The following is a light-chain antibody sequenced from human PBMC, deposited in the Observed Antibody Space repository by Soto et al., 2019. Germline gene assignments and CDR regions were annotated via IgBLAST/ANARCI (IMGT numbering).Light chain of an antibody. CDR2: WAS. CDR1: QSVLYSSNDKNY. V-gene: IGKV4-1*01. J-gene: IGKJ3*01. Sequence: DIVMTQSPDSLTVSLGERATINCKSSQSVLYSSNDKNYLDWYQQKPGQPPRLLSDWASTRESGVPDRVTGGGSGTDLTLTISSLQAEDVAVYYCQQYYSSPFTFGPGTKVDI. CDR3: QQYYSSPFT.